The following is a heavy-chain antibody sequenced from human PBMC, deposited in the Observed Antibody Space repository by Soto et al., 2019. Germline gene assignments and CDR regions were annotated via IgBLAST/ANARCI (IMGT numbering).Heavy chain of an antibody. CDR3: ARDPGFGFGYSYAFAMDV. CDR1: GYTFSNYG. Sequence: QVQLVQSGAEVKKPGASVKVSCKASGYTFSNYGISWVRQGPGQGLEWMGWISGYNGNTHYEEKVQDRIKMTTDTSTSTTYLELSSRSSDDTAVYFCARDPGFGFGYSYAFAMDVWGQGTTVTVSS. V-gene: IGHV1-18*01. J-gene: IGHJ6*01. CDR2: ISGYNGNT. D-gene: IGHD5-18*01.